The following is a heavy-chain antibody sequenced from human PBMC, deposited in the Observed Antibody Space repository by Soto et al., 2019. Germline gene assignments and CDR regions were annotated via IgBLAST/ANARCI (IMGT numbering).Heavy chain of an antibody. Sequence: EVQLLESGGGLVQPGGSLRLSCAASGFTFSRHGMSWVRQAPGKGLEWVSALTSGGGTTYYADSVKGRFTISRDNSKNTLYLQMNSLIVEDTAVYYCAKVMGGWVTQFYFDYWGQGALVTVSS. CDR2: LTSGGGTT. V-gene: IGHV3-23*01. D-gene: IGHD2-21*02. J-gene: IGHJ4*02. CDR3: AKVMGGWVTQFYFDY. CDR1: GFTFSRHG.